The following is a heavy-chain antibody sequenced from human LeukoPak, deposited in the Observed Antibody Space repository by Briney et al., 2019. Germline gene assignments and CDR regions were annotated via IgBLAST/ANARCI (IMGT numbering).Heavy chain of an antibody. CDR2: INHSGST. D-gene: IGHD1-26*01. Sequence: SETLSLTCALYGGSFSGYYWSWIRQPPGKGLEWIGEINHSGSTNYNPSLKSRVTISVDASKNQFSLKLSSVTAADTAVYYCARSMGAYSDDFDYWGQGTLVTVSS. J-gene: IGHJ4*02. V-gene: IGHV4-34*01. CDR1: GGSFSGYY. CDR3: ARSMGAYSDDFDY.